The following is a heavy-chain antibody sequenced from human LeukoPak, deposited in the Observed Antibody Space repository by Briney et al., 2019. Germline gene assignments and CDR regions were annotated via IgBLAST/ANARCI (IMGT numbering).Heavy chain of an antibody. D-gene: IGHD6-6*01. V-gene: IGHV3-30*18. CDR1: GFTFSSYG. Sequence: GGSLRLSCAASGFTFSSYGMHWVRQAPGKGLEWVAVISYDGSNKYYADSVKGRFTISRDNSKNTLYLQMNSLRAEDTAVYYCAKPIAAYYFDYWGQGTLVTVSS. CDR2: ISYDGSNK. CDR3: AKPIAAYYFDY. J-gene: IGHJ4*02.